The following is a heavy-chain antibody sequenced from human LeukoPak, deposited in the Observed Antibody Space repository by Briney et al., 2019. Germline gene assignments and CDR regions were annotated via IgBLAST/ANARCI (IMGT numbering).Heavy chain of an antibody. CDR2: IYYSGST. CDR1: GGSISSYY. J-gene: IGHJ4*02. D-gene: IGHD1-1*01. Sequence: SETLSLTCTASGGSISSYYWSWIRQPPGKGLEWIGYIYYSGSTYYNPSLKSRVTISVDTSKNQFSLKLSSVTAADTAVYYCARGLATGTLFDYWGQGTLVTVSS. V-gene: IGHV4-59*12. CDR3: ARGLATGTLFDY.